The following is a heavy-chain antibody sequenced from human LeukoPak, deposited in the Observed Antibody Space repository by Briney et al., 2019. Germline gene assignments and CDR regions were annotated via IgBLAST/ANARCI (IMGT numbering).Heavy chain of an antibody. V-gene: IGHV1-8*01. Sequence: VKVSCKASGYTFTSYDFNWVRQATGQGLEWMGWMNPNSGNTGYAQKFQGRVTMTRNTSISTAYMELSSLRSEDTAVYYCARAPDSSGYNWYFDLWGRGTLVTVSS. CDR3: ARAPDSSGYNWYFDL. D-gene: IGHD3-22*01. CDR1: GYTFTSYD. CDR2: MNPNSGNT. J-gene: IGHJ2*01.